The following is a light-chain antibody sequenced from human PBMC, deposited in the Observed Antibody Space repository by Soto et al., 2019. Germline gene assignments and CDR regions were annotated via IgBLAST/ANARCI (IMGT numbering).Light chain of an antibody. CDR1: QGISSY. CDR2: AAS. CDR3: QQLNSYSWT. Sequence: DIQLTQSPSFLSASVGDRVTITCRASQGISSYLAWYQQKPEKAPKLLIYAASTVQSGVPSRFSGSGSGTEFTLTISRLQPEDFATYYCQQLNSYSWTFGQGTKVEIK. V-gene: IGKV1-9*01. J-gene: IGKJ1*01.